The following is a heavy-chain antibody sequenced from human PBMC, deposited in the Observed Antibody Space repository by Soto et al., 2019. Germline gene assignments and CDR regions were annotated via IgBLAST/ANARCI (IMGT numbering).Heavy chain of an antibody. CDR2: ISSNGGST. J-gene: IGHJ4*02. Sequence: PGGSLRLACSASGFTFSSYAMHWVRQAPGKGLEYVSAISSNGGSTYYADSVKGRFTISRDNSKNTLYLQMSSLRAEDTAVYYCGKDREFLAAADTDYPGQGTLVTGSS. D-gene: IGHD6-13*01. V-gene: IGHV3-64D*08. CDR3: GKDREFLAAADTDY. CDR1: GFTFSSYA.